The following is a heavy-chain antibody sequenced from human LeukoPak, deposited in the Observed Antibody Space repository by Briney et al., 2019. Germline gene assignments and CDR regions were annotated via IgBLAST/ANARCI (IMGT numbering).Heavy chain of an antibody. CDR3: ARRDYVWGSYRSADFDY. Sequence: SETLPLTCTVSGASISSSNYCWGWIRQPPGTGLEWTGSIDYSGNTNYNPSLKSRVTISVDTSKNQFSLKLSSVTAADTAVYYCARRDYVWGSYRSADFDYWGQGTLVTVSS. J-gene: IGHJ4*02. D-gene: IGHD3-16*02. CDR2: IDYSGNT. V-gene: IGHV4-39*07. CDR1: GASISSSNYC.